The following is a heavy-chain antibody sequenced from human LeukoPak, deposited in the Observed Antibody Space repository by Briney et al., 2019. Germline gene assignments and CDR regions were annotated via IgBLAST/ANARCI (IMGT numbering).Heavy chain of an antibody. J-gene: IGHJ3*02. CDR1: GGSISSYY. CDR3: ARMSRAKYYYGSGRDAFDI. CDR2: IYYSGST. V-gene: IGHV4-59*06. D-gene: IGHD3-10*01. Sequence: SETLSLTCTVSGGSISSYYWSWIRQHPGKGLEWIGYIYYSGSTYYNPSLKSRVTISVDTSKNQFSLKLSSVTAADTAVYYCARMSRAKYYYGSGRDAFDIWGQGTMVTVSS.